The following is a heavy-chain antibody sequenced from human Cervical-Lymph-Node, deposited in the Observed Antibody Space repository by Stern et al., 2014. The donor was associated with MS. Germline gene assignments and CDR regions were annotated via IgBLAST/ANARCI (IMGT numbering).Heavy chain of an antibody. D-gene: IGHD6-13*01. J-gene: IGHJ5*02. CDR2: INAHNGHT. Sequence: VHLVESGAEVKKPGASVKVSCKAFGYTFSNYGISWVRQAPGQGLEWMGWINAHNGHTNYAQKLQGRLNMTTDTSTGTAYMELRSLRSDDTAVYYCAKLIVARLGAAATINWFDPWGQGTLVTVSS. CDR3: AKLIVARLGAAATINWFDP. V-gene: IGHV1-18*01. CDR1: GYTFSNYG.